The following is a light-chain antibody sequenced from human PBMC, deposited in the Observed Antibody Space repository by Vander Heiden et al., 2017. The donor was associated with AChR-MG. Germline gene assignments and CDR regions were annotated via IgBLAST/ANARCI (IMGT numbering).Light chain of an antibody. CDR3: QQYGSSPGYT. V-gene: IGKV3-20*01. J-gene: IGKJ2*01. CDR1: QSVSSSY. Sequence: ELVFTQSPGTMSLSPGERATLSCRPSQSVSSSYLAWYQQKPGQAPRLLIYGASSRATGIPDRFSGSGSGTDFTLTISRLEPEDFAVYYCQQYGSSPGYTFGQGTKLEIK. CDR2: GAS.